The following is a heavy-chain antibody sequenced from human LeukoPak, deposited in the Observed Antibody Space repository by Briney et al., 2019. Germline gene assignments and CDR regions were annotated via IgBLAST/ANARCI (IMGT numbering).Heavy chain of an antibody. D-gene: IGHD6-19*01. CDR1: GYTLTELS. CDR3: AIILQRVAVADNFDY. CDR2: FDPEDGET. J-gene: IGHJ4*02. V-gene: IGHV1-24*01. Sequence: VKVSCKVSGYTLTELSTHWVRQAPGKGLEWMGGFDPEDGETIYAQKFQGRVTMTEDTSTDTAYMELSSLRSEDTAVYYCAIILQRVAVADNFDYWGQGTLVTVSS.